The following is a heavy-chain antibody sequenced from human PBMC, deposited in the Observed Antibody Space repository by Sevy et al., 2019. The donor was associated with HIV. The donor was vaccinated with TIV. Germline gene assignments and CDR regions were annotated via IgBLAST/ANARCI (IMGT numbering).Heavy chain of an antibody. Sequence: GGSLRLSCAASGFTFSGSVIYWVRQPSGKGLEWVGRMRSKADSYATAYAASVKGRFTISRDDSKNTAFLQMNVLKTEATAVYYCATPTMTSLDYFDYWGQGTLVTVSS. CDR3: ATPTMTSLDYFDY. V-gene: IGHV3-73*01. CDR1: GFTFSGSV. CDR2: MRSKADSYAT. D-gene: IGHD2-2*01. J-gene: IGHJ4*02.